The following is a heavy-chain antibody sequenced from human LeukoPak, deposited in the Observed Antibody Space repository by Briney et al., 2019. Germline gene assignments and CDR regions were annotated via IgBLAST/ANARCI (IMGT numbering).Heavy chain of an antibody. D-gene: IGHD6-19*01. CDR1: GFTFSSYG. Sequence: PGRSLRLSCAASGFTFSSYGMHWVRQAPGKGLEWVAVISYDGSNKYYADSVKGRFTISRDDSKNTLYLQMNSLRAEDTAVYYCARTGGAVAGTGDYWGQGTLVTVSS. V-gene: IGHV3-30*03. CDR2: ISYDGSNK. J-gene: IGHJ4*02. CDR3: ARTGGAVAGTGDY.